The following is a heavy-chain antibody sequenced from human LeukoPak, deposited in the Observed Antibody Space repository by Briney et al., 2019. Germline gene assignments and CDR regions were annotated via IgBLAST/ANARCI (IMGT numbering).Heavy chain of an antibody. CDR3: AREGNPLPFDY. CDR1: GGSISSGGYY. CDR2: LCYRGST. D-gene: IGHD2-2*01. V-gene: IGHV4-31*01. J-gene: IGHJ4*02. Sequence: PSDTLSLTCTVSGGSISSGGYYWRWVRQHPGEGLEWIGYLCYRGSTYFNPSPKSPVTISLDTSKNQFSLKLSSVTAADTAVYYCAREGNPLPFDYWGQGTLVTVSS.